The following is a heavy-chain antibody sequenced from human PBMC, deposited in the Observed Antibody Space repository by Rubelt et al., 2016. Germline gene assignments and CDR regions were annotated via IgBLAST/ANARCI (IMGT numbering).Heavy chain of an antibody. D-gene: IGHD3-22*01. V-gene: IGHV3-7*01. J-gene: IGHJ4*02. CDR2: IKQDGSEK. Sequence: NIKQDGSEKYYVDSVKGRFTISRDNAKNSLYLQMNSLRAEDTAVYYCARAVRYDSSGYYDDYWGQGTLVTVSS. CDR3: ARAVRYDSSGYYDDY.